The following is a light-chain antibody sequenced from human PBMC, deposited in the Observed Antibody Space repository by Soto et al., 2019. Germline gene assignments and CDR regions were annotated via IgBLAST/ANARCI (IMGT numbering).Light chain of an antibody. CDR2: ANG. Sequence: QSVLTQPPSVSGAPGQRVTISCTGSSSNIGAGYDVHWYQQLPGTAPKLLIYANGNRPSGVPDRFSGSKSGTSASLAITGLQAEDEADYYCQSYDRSLSGYVLGTGTMLTVL. V-gene: IGLV1-40*01. CDR1: SSNIGAGYD. J-gene: IGLJ1*01. CDR3: QSYDRSLSGYV.